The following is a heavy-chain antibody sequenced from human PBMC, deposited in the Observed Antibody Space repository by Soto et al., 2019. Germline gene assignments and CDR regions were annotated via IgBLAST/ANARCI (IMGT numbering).Heavy chain of an antibody. V-gene: IGHV3-53*04. CDR3: ARSNFITTAALDV. Sequence: EVQLVESGVGLVQPGGSLSLSCAASGFTVSSQYMTRVRQTPGKGLEWISTIYSDTTTHYSDSVKGRFTISRDNSKNTVFLQLNSLRADDSAVYYCARSNFITTAALDVWGQGTRVTGSS. CDR1: GFTVSSQY. J-gene: IGHJ6*02. CDR2: IYSDTTT. D-gene: IGHD1-1*01.